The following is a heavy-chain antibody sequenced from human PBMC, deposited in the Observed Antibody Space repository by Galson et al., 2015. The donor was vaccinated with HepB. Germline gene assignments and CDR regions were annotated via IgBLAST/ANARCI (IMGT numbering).Heavy chain of an antibody. J-gene: IGHJ6*02. CDR1: GFTFSNAW. CDR3: TTVGELLWFGELLGVPPRFYGMDV. CDR2: IKSKTDGGTT. D-gene: IGHD3-10*01. Sequence: SLRLSCAASGFTFSNAWMSWVRQAPGKGLEWVGRIKSKTDGGTTDYAAPVKGRFTISRDDSKNTLYLQMNSLKTEDTAVYYCTTVGELLWFGELLGVPPRFYGMDVWGQGTTVTVSS. V-gene: IGHV3-15*01.